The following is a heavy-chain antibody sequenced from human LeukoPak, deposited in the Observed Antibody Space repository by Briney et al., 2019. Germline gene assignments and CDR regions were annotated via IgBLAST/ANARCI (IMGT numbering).Heavy chain of an antibody. V-gene: IGHV1-8*01. D-gene: IGHD2-2*01. J-gene: IGHJ4*02. Sequence: ASVKVSCKASGYTFTSYDINWVRQATGQGLEWMGWMNPNSGNTGYAQKFQGRVTMTRNTSISTAYMEVRSLRSDDTAVYYCARSYCSSTSCYSRYFDYWGQGTLVTVSS. CDR3: ARSYCSSTSCYSRYFDY. CDR2: MNPNSGNT. CDR1: GYTFTSYD.